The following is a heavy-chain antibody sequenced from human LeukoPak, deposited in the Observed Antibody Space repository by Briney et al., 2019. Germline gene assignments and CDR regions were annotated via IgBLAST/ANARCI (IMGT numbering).Heavy chain of an antibody. CDR3: ARVPAATVYYYYYMDV. J-gene: IGHJ6*03. CDR1: GYTFTSYG. Sequence: ASVKVSCKASGYTFTSYGISWVRQAPGQGLEWMGWISAYNGNTNYAQKLQGRVTMTTDTSTSTAYMELRNLRADDTAVYYCARVPAATVYYYYYMDVWGKGTTVTVSS. CDR2: ISAYNGNT. V-gene: IGHV1-18*01. D-gene: IGHD2-2*01.